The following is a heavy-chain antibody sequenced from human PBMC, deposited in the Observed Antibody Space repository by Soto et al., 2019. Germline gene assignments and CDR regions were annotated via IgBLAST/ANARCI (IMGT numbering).Heavy chain of an antibody. Sequence: QVQLVESGGGVVQPGRSLRLSCAASGFTFSSYGMNWVRQAPGKGLEWVAVISYDGSNKYYADSVKGRFTISRDNSKNTLYLQMNSLRAEDTAVDYCAKDRRKYSSSSPLDYWGQGTLVTVSS. CDR3: AKDRRKYSSSSPLDY. D-gene: IGHD6-6*01. CDR1: GFTFSSYG. V-gene: IGHV3-30*18. J-gene: IGHJ4*02. CDR2: ISYDGSNK.